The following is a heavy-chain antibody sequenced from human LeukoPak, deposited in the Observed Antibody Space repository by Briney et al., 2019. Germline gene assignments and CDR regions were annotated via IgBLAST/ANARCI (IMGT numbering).Heavy chain of an antibody. CDR3: ARQLSGSSGLDY. CDR1: GDSISNYY. J-gene: IGHJ4*02. CDR2: IYSSGST. V-gene: IGHV4-59*08. Sequence: SETLSLPFTVSGDSISNYYWSWIRQPPGKGLEWIGYIYSSGSTKYHPSLKSRLTISVDMSKSQFSLKLNSVTAADTAVYYCARQLSGSSGLDYWGQGTLVTVSS. D-gene: IGHD6-19*01.